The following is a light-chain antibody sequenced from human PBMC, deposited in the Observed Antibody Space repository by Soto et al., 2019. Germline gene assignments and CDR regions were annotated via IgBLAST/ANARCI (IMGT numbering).Light chain of an antibody. CDR2: DVS. J-gene: IGLJ2*01. CDR1: SSDIGGYNY. CDR3: SSFTSSNTLV. Sequence: QSALTQPASVSGSPGQSITISCTGTSSDIGGYNYVSWYQHHPGKAPKLIIYDVSNRPPGISDRFSGSKSGNTASLTISGLQAEDEGYYYCSSFTSSNTLVFGGGTKLTVL. V-gene: IGLV2-14*03.